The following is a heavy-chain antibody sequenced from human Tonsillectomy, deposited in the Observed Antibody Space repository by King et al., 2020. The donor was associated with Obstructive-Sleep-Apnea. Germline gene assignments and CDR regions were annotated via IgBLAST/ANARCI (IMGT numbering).Heavy chain of an antibody. Sequence: LVQSGGEVKKPGASVRVSCKASGYTFTNHDITWVRQAPGQGLEWMGWISTFDGTPNYAQKLQGRVTMTTDTSTSTAYMELKSLRSDDTAVYYCATSYTSGYAFFDAFDIWGQGKMVTVSS. V-gene: IGHV1-18*01. CDR1: GYTFTNHD. J-gene: IGHJ3*02. CDR2: ISTFDGTP. CDR3: ATSYTSGYAFFDAFDI. D-gene: IGHD3-22*01.